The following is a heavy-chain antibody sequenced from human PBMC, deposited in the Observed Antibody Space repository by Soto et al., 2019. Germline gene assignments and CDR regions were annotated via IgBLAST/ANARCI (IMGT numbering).Heavy chain of an antibody. CDR3: ARARWGSYYFDY. CDR2: IGTAGDT. CDR1: GFTFSSYD. Sequence: EVQLVESGGGLVQPGGSLRLSCAASGFTFSSYDMHWVRQATGKGLEWVSAIGTAGDTYYPGSVKGRFTISRENAKNSLYLQMNSLRAGDTAVYYCARARWGSYYFDYWGQGTLVTVSS. V-gene: IGHV3-13*01. J-gene: IGHJ4*02. D-gene: IGHD3-16*01.